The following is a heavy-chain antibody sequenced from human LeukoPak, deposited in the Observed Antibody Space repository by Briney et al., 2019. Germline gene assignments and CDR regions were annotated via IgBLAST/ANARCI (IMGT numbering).Heavy chain of an antibody. CDR2: VSGSGHTT. J-gene: IGHJ4*02. D-gene: IGHD3-3*01. Sequence: GGSLRLSCAASGFTFSSYALSWVRQAPGKGLEWVSTVSGSGHTTYYADSVKGRFTISRDNSKSTLYLQMSSLRAEDTAVYYCVRFLEWSHGYWGQGTLVTVSS. CDR3: VRFLEWSHGY. CDR1: GFTFSSYA. V-gene: IGHV3-23*01.